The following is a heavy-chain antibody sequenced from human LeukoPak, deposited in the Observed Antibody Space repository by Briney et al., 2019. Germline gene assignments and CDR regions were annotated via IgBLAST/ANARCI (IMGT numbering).Heavy chain of an antibody. D-gene: IGHD6-6*01. CDR3: ARGNIGVAARYYYYMDV. V-gene: IGHV4-34*01. CDR2: IYYSGST. Sequence: PSETLSLTCAVYGGSFSGYYWSWIRQPPGKGLEWIGSIYYSGSTYYNPSLKSRVTISVDTSKNQFSLKLSSVTAADTAVYYCARGNIGVAARYYYYMDVWGKGTTVTVSS. J-gene: IGHJ6*03. CDR1: GGSFSGYY.